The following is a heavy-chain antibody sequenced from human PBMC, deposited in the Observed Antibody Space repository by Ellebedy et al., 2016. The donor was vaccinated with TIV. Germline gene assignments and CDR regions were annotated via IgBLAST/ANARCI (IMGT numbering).Heavy chain of an antibody. Sequence: AASVKVSCKASGYTFTSYGLSWVRQPPGQGLEWMGWISTYNGDTKYAQTLQGRVAMTTDTSTNTAYMELRSLRSDDTAVYYCVHTGDRGIWGQGTMVTVSS. CDR1: GYTFTSYG. D-gene: IGHD3-10*01. J-gene: IGHJ3*02. V-gene: IGHV1-18*01. CDR3: VHTGDRGI. CDR2: ISTYNGDT.